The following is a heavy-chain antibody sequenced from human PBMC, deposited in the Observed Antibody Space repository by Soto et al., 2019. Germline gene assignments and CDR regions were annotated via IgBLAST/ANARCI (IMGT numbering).Heavy chain of an antibody. CDR2: IWYDGSNK. V-gene: IGHV3-33*01. D-gene: IGHD1-26*01. CDR3: ARHPRWELPYDY. Sequence: LRLSCAASGFTFSSYGMHWVRQAPGKGLEWVAVIWYDGSNKYYADSVKGRFTISRDNSKNTLYLQMNSLRAEDTAVYYCARHPRWELPYDYWGQGTLVTVSS. J-gene: IGHJ4*02. CDR1: GFTFSSYG.